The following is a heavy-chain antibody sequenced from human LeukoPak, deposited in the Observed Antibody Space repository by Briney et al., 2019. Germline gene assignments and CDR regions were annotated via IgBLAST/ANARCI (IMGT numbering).Heavy chain of an antibody. Sequence: SVKVSCKASGGTFSSYAISWVRQAPGQGLEWMGRIIPIFGTANYAQKFQGRVAITTDESTSTAYMELSSLRSEDTAVYYCARSTLGLMVYAIDYWGQGTLVTVSS. D-gene: IGHD2-8*01. V-gene: IGHV1-69*05. J-gene: IGHJ4*02. CDR2: IIPIFGTA. CDR3: ARSTLGLMVYAIDY. CDR1: GGTFSSYA.